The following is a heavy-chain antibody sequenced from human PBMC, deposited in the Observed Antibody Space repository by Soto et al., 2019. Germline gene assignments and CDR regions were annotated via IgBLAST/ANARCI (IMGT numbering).Heavy chain of an antibody. D-gene: IGHD6-13*01. V-gene: IGHV4-39*01. J-gene: IGHJ6*02. CDR2: IYYSGST. CDR3: ASGSSWYPAFYYYYGMDV. CDR1: GGSISSSSYY. Sequence: QLQLQESGPGLVKPSETLSLTCTVSGGSISSSSYYWGWIRQPPGKGLEWIGSIYYSGSTYYNPSLKSRVTISVDTSKNQFSLKLSSVTAADTAVYYCASGSSWYPAFYYYYGMDVWGQGTTVTVSS.